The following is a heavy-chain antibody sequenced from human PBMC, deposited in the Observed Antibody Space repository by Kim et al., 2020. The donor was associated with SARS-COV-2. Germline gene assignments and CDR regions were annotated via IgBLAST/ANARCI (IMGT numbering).Heavy chain of an antibody. D-gene: IGHD3-10*01. V-gene: IGHV3-74*01. Sequence: GGSLRLSCAASGFTFSSYWMHWVRQAPGKGLVWVSRINSDGSSTSYADSVKGRFTISRDNAKNTLYLQMNSLRAEDTAVYYCARETYYGSGSSPYYYYGMDVWGQGTTVTVYS. CDR2: INSDGSST. J-gene: IGHJ6*02. CDR1: GFTFSSYW. CDR3: ARETYYGSGSSPYYYYGMDV.